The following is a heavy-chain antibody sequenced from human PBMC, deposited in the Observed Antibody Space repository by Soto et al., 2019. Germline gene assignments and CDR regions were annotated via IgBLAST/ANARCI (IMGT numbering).Heavy chain of an antibody. CDR1: GFTFRSYW. J-gene: IGHJ4*02. CDR3: ARAEDYDFWSGPPKYFDN. Sequence: LRLSCATCGFTFRSYWMTWVRQAPGKGPEWVANIKPDGSEKQYVDSVKGRFTVSRDNAKKSLDLQMNSLRVEDTAVYYCARAEDYDFWSGPPKYFDNWGQGTQVTVSS. CDR2: IKPDGSEK. D-gene: IGHD3-3*01. V-gene: IGHV3-7*03.